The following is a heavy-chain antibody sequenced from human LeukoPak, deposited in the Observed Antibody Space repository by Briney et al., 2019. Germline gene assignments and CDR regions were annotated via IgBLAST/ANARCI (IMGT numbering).Heavy chain of an antibody. V-gene: IGHV6-1*01. J-gene: IGHJ6*02. D-gene: IGHD3-9*01. Sequence: SETPSLTFSISGDSVSCHSASLELNRQSPSRGLEWLGRTYYRSKWYNDYALSVKSRITINPDTSKNQFSLQLNSVTPEDTAVYYCAREGSLRYFDWLLRSYGMDVWGQGTTVTVSS. CDR2: TYYRSKWYN. CDR3: AREGSLRYFDWLLRSYGMDV. CDR1: GDSVSCHSAS.